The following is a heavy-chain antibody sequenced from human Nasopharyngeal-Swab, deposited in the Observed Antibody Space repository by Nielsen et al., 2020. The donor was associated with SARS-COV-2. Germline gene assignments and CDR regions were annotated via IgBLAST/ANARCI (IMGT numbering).Heavy chain of an antibody. CDR1: GFSFSTYW. V-gene: IGHV3-7*03. Sequence: SCAASGFSFSTYWMTWVCQAPGKGLEWVANIKQDGSEKYYVDSVKGRFTVSRDNPKNLLYLQVNSLRAEDTAVYYCARQGVFVPAYFHQYYMDVWGKGTTVTVSS. J-gene: IGHJ6*03. CDR2: IKQDGSEK. D-gene: IGHD3-16*02. CDR3: ARQGVFVPAYFHQYYMDV.